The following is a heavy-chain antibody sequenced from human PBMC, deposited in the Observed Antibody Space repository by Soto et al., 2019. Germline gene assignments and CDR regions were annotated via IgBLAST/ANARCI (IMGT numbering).Heavy chain of an antibody. V-gene: IGHV1-69*12. Sequence: QVLLVQSGAEVKKPGSSVRVSCKTSGGTFSSFAMSWVRLAPGQGIEWMGVIVPMFAAPTYAQKFQGRVSITADESTRTAYMELSRLRSDDTAVYYCARDRVMRGNAYYYGMDVWGQGTTVTVSS. J-gene: IGHJ6*02. CDR1: GGTFSSFA. CDR2: IVPMFAAP. D-gene: IGHD2-21*01. CDR3: ARDRVMRGNAYYYGMDV.